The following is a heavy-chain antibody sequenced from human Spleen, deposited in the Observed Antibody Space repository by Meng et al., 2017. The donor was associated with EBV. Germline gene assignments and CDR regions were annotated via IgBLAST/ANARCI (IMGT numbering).Heavy chain of an antibody. D-gene: IGHD5-12*01. CDR3: ARAYSGYDDLPSY. V-gene: IGHV1-2*06. Sequence: VQLVQSGAEVRKPGSSVKVSCKTSGYTFTNYYIHWVRQAPGQGLEWMGRINPNSGGRDYTQKFQGRVTMTRDTSISTAYMELNSLRSDDTALYYCARAYSGYDDLPSYWGQGTLVTVSS. J-gene: IGHJ4*02. CDR1: GYTFTNYY. CDR2: INPNSGGR.